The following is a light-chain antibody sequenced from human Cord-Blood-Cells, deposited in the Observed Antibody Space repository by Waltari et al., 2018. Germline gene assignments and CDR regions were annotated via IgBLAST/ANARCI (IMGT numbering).Light chain of an antibody. CDR1: SSDVGGYNY. Sequence: QSALTQPASVSGSPGQSITISCTGTSSDVGGYNYVSCYQQHPGKVPKLMIYDVSNRPSGVSNRFSGSKSGNTASLTISGLQAEDEADYYCSSYTSSSTNYVFGTGTKVTVL. CDR2: DVS. J-gene: IGLJ1*01. V-gene: IGLV2-14*01. CDR3: SSYTSSSTNYV.